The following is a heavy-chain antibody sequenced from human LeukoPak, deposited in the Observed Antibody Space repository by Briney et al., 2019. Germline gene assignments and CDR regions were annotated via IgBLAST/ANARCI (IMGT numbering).Heavy chain of an antibody. Sequence: PSETLSLTCTVSGGSISSYYWSWIRQPPGKGLEWIGYIYYSGSTNYNPPLRSRVTISVDTSKNQFSLKLSSVTAADTAVYYCARRDYYDSSGYYPYGMDVWGQGTTVTVSS. CDR2: IYYSGST. D-gene: IGHD3-22*01. V-gene: IGHV4-59*01. J-gene: IGHJ6*02. CDR3: ARRDYYDSSGYYPYGMDV. CDR1: GGSISSYY.